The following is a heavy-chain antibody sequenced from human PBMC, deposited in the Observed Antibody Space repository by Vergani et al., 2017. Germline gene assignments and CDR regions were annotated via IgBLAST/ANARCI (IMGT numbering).Heavy chain of an antibody. CDR2: INPNSGGT. CDR3: ARGRTAPPTQLGY. V-gene: IGHV1-2*02. Sequence: QVQLVQSGAEVKKPGASVKVSCKASGYTFTSYGISWVRQAPGQGLEWMGWINPNSGGTNYAQKFQGRVTMTRDTSISTAYMELSRLRSDDTAVYYCARGRTAPPTQLGYWGQGTLVTVSS. J-gene: IGHJ4*02. CDR1: GYTFTSYG. D-gene: IGHD6-13*01.